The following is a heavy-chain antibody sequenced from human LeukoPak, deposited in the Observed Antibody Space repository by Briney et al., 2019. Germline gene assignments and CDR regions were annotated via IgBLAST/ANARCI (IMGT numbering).Heavy chain of an antibody. CDR3: ARAPYCSGGSCYSGEYGH. Sequence: ASVKVSCKASGYTFTNYFMNWVRQAPGQGLEWMGWINPNSGGTNYAQKFQGRVTMTRNTSISTAYMELSRLRSDDTAVYYCARAPYCSGGSCYSGEYGHWGQGTLVTVSS. CDR2: INPNSGGT. D-gene: IGHD2-15*01. CDR1: GYTFTNYF. V-gene: IGHV1-2*02. J-gene: IGHJ4*02.